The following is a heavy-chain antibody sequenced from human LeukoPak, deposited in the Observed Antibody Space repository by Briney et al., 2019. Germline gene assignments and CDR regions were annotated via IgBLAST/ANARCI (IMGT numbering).Heavy chain of an antibody. CDR1: GFTFSSYA. J-gene: IGHJ4*02. V-gene: IGHV3-23*01. D-gene: IGHD4-17*01. CDR3: AKDDYGDYVGFDY. Sequence: GGSLSLSCAASGFTFSSYAMSWVRQAPGKGLEWVSAISGSGGSTYYADSVKGRFTISRDNSKNTLYLQMNSLRAEDTAVYYCAKDDYGDYVGFDYWGQGTLVTVSS. CDR2: ISGSGGST.